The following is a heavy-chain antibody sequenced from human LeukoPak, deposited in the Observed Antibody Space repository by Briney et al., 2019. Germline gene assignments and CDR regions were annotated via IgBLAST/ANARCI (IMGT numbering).Heavy chain of an antibody. V-gene: IGHV3-53*01. CDR2: IYSGGGT. D-gene: IGHD3-10*01. Sequence: GGSLRLSCAASGFTVSDNYMSWVRQAPGKGLEWVSLIYSGGGTHYADSVKGRFTISRDNAKNSLYLQMNSLRAEGTAVYYCARYMAPGDYMDVWGKGTTVTVSS. CDR1: GFTVSDNY. J-gene: IGHJ6*03. CDR3: ARYMAPGDYMDV.